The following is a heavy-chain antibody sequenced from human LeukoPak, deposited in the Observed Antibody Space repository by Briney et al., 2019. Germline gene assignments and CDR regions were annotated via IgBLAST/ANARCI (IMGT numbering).Heavy chain of an antibody. J-gene: IGHJ3*02. CDR2: ISSSGSTI. Sequence: GGSLRLSCAASGFTFSDYYMSWIRQAPGKGLEWVSYISSSGSTIYYADSVKGRFTISRDNAENPLYLQMNSLRAEDTAVYYCARDLGYCSSTSCYSAHDAFDIWGQGTMVTVSS. D-gene: IGHD2-2*02. CDR1: GFTFSDYY. CDR3: ARDLGYCSSTSCYSAHDAFDI. V-gene: IGHV3-11*01.